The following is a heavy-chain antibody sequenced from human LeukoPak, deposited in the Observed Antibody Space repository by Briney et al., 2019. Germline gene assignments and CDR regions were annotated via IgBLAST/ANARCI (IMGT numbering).Heavy chain of an antibody. V-gene: IGHV3-23*01. CDR3: ARVFYDDFWRPHNDMDV. CDR2: ICGSGGST. D-gene: IGHD3-3*01. CDR1: GFTFSSYA. Sequence: GGSLRLSCAASGFTFSSYAMSWVRQAPGKGLEWVSAICGSGGSTYYADSVKGRFTISRDNAKNSLYLQMNSLRAEDTAVYYCARVFYDDFWRPHNDMDVWGKGTTVTVSS. J-gene: IGHJ6*03.